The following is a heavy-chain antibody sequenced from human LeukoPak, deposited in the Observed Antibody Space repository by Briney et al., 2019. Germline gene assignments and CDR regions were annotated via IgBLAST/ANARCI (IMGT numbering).Heavy chain of an antibody. CDR2: IIPILGIA. Sequence: SVKVSCKASGGTFSSYAISWVRQAPGQGLEWMGRIIPILGIANYEQKFQGRVTITADKSTSTAYMELSSLRSEDTAVYYCARHATVTTFEVDYWGQGTLVTVSS. J-gene: IGHJ4*02. D-gene: IGHD4-17*01. V-gene: IGHV1-69*04. CDR1: GGTFSSYA. CDR3: ARHATVTTFEVDY.